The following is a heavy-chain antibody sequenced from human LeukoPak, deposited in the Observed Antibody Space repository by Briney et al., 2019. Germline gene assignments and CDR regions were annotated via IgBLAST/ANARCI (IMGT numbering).Heavy chain of an antibody. Sequence: GGSLRLSCAASGFTVSSNYMSWVRQAPGKGLEWVSVIYSDGNTYYADSVRGRFTISRDNSKNTLYLQMNSLRAEDTAVYYCARDHSASGSYPNPWGQGTLVTVSS. V-gene: IGHV3-66*01. CDR2: IYSDGNT. D-gene: IGHD3-10*01. CDR3: ARDHSASGSYPNP. J-gene: IGHJ5*02. CDR1: GFTVSSNY.